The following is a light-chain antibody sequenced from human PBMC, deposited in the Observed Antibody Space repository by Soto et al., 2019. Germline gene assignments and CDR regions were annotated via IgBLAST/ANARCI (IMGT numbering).Light chain of an antibody. J-gene: IGLJ3*02. Sequence: QCLLTQPACVSGSPGQSITISCTGTNNDVRVYNFVSWYQQYPGKAPKLMIYEGTKRPSGVSTRFSGSKSDSAASLTISGLQAEDEADYYCYSFAGRSTWIWVFGGGTKVTVL. CDR2: EGT. CDR1: NNDVRVYNF. CDR3: YSFAGRSTWIWV. V-gene: IGLV2-23*01.